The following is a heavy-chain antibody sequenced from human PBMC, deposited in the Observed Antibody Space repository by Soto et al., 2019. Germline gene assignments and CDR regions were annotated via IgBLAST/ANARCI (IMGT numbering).Heavy chain of an antibody. Sequence: SVKVSCKASGGTFSSYAISRVRQAPGQGLEWMGGIIPIFGTANYAQKFQGRVTITADESTSTAYMELSSLRSEDTAVYYCARDPYDILTGYSPRYYYYGMDVWGQGTTVTVSS. J-gene: IGHJ6*02. V-gene: IGHV1-69*13. CDR2: IIPIFGTA. CDR1: GGTFSSYA. CDR3: ARDPYDILTGYSPRYYYYGMDV. D-gene: IGHD3-9*01.